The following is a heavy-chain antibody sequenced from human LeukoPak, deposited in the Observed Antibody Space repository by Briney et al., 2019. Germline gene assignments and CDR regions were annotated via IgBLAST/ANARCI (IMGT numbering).Heavy chain of an antibody. J-gene: IGHJ4*02. CDR1: GFAFSAYA. Sequence: GGSLRLSCSGSGFAFSAYAMHWVRQAPGKGLEYVSAISSNGRSTYYADSVKGRFTISRDDSKHTLFLQMSSLRAEDTAVYYCVSRYAIFGTAFDFSGQGTLVTVSS. D-gene: IGHD2-8*01. V-gene: IGHV3-64D*09. CDR2: ISSNGRST. CDR3: VSRYAIFGTAFDF.